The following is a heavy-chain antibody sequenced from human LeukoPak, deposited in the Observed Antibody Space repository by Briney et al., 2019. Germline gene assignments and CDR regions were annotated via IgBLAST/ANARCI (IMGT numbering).Heavy chain of an antibody. CDR2: ISSGGSMI. V-gene: IGHV3-48*01. Sequence: GSLTLSCAASGFIFDSYSMNWVRQAPGKGLEWVSYISSGGSMINYADSVRGRFAISRDNANNSLYLQMNSLRAEDTAVYYCARDIAPSAMPDAFDFWGLGAMVTVSS. J-gene: IGHJ3*01. CDR3: ARDIAPSAMPDAFDF. D-gene: IGHD2-2*01. CDR1: GFIFDSYS.